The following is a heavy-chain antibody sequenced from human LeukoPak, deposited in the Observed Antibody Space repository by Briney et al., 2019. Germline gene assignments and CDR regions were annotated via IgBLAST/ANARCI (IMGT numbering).Heavy chain of an antibody. J-gene: IGHJ3*02. CDR2: IIPIFGTA. Sequence: APVKVSCKASGGTFSSYAISWVRQAPGQGLEWMGGIIPIFGTANYAQKFQGRVTITADESTSTAYMELSSLRSEDTAVYYCARDGRTYDSSGYISDAFDIWGQGTMVTVSS. V-gene: IGHV1-69*13. CDR3: ARDGRTYDSSGYISDAFDI. CDR1: GGTFSSYA. D-gene: IGHD3-22*01.